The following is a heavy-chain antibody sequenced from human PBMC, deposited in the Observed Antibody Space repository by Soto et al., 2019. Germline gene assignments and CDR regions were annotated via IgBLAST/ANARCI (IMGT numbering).Heavy chain of an antibody. CDR2: ISGSGGST. J-gene: IGHJ4*02. CDR3: AKDRGSVVGATTFDY. CDR1: GFTFSSYA. V-gene: IGHV3-23*01. D-gene: IGHD1-26*01. Sequence: EVQLLESGGGLVQPGGSLRHSCAASGFTFSSYAMSWVRQAPGKGLEWVSAISGSGGSTYYADSVKGRFTISRDNSKNTLYLQMNSLRAEDTAVYYCAKDRGSVVGATTFDYWGQGTLVTVSS.